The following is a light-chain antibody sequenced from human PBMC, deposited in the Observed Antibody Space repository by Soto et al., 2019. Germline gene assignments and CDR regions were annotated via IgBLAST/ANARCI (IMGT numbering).Light chain of an antibody. CDR1: QSVNSDY. CDR2: GAS. Sequence: VLTQSPGTLSLSPGDRATLSCRATQSVNSDYLAWYQQRPGQAPRLLMHGASIRATGIPDRFSGSGSGAYFTLTISRLEPEDVAVYFCQHYAYSPFTFGPGTKVDIK. J-gene: IGKJ3*01. CDR3: QHYAYSPFT. V-gene: IGKV3-20*01.